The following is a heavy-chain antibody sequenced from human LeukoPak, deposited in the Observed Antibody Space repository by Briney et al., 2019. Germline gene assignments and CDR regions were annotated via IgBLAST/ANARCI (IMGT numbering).Heavy chain of an antibody. J-gene: IGHJ4*02. CDR2: IGGSGDKT. V-gene: IGHV3-23*01. D-gene: IGHD6-19*01. Sequence: GGSLRLSCAASGFTFNRNAVSWVRQAPGKGLEWVSTIGGSGDKTFYADSVKGRFTISRDNSKNMVHLQMNSLTGEDTALYYCVRRGDASSGWGDHDFWGQGALVTVS. CDR3: VRRGDASSGWGDHDF. CDR1: GFTFNRNA.